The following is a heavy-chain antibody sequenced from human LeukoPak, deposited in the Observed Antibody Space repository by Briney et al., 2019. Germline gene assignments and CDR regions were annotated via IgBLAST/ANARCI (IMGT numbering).Heavy chain of an antibody. J-gene: IGHJ4*02. CDR3: ARDGGELWPLDE. D-gene: IGHD3-10*01. V-gene: IGHV3-7*01. CDR1: GFPFKSYL. Sequence: PGGSLRLSCGAPGFPFKSYLMTWGRQSPGKGLDWVANIKPDGSETNYLDSVKGRFTISRDNARDSLFLEMNNLRVDDTAVYYCARDGGELWPLDEWGQGILVTVSS. CDR2: IKPDGSET.